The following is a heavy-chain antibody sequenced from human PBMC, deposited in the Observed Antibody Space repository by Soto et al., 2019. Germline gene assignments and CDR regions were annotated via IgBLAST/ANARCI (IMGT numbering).Heavy chain of an antibody. V-gene: IGHV3-23*01. J-gene: IGHJ4*02. CDR1: GFIFGAYA. D-gene: IGHD5-12*01. CDR3: AKGLQWLRGHFDY. Sequence: GGSLRLSCAASGFIFGAYAMSWVRQAPGKGLEWVSVISGSGGSIYYADSVKGRFAISRDSSKNTVYLQMNSLRADDTAVYYCAKGLQWLRGHFDYWGQGTLVTVSS. CDR2: ISGSGGSI.